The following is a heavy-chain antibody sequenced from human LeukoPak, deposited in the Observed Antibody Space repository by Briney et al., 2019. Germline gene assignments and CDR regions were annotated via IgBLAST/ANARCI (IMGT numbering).Heavy chain of an antibody. CDR1: GFTFSSYA. V-gene: IGHV3-30*04. Sequence: GGSLRLSCAASGFTFSSYAMHWVRQAPGKGLEWVAVISYDGSNKYYADSVKGRFTISRDNSKNTLYLQMNSLRAEDTAVYYSAIDPRRGGSYHYWGLGTLVTV. CDR2: ISYDGSNK. CDR3: AIDPRRGGSYHY. J-gene: IGHJ4*02. D-gene: IGHD3-16*02.